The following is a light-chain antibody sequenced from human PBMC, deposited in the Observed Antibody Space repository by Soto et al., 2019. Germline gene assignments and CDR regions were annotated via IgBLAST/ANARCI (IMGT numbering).Light chain of an antibody. V-gene: IGKV1-39*01. CDR1: QSISNY. Sequence: DIQMTQSPSSLSASVGDRVTITCRASQSISNYLNWYQHKPGKAPNLLIYAASTLHSGVPSRFSGSGSGTHFTLTISSLQPEDFATYYCQQTYSRPETFAQGTKVEI. CDR2: AAS. CDR3: QQTYSRPET. J-gene: IGKJ1*01.